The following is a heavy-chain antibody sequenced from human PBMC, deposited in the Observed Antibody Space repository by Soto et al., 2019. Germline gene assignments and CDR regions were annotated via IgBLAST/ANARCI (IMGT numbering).Heavy chain of an antibody. D-gene: IGHD3-10*01. J-gene: IGHJ4*02. CDR3: ASSYGTGYRAFDY. Sequence: QVQLVQSGAEVKRPGSSVKVSCKASGDTFNFYSINWVRQAPGLGLEWMGRVNPSVSTSNHAQTFQGRVTMTADKSTCTDYMELSSLRSEDTAIYYCASSYGTGYRAFDYWGQGALVTVSS. CDR1: GDTFNFYS. V-gene: IGHV1-69*08. CDR2: VNPSVSTS.